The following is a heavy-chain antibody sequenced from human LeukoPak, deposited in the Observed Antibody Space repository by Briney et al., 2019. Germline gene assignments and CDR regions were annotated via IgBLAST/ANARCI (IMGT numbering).Heavy chain of an antibody. J-gene: IGHJ4*02. D-gene: IGHD6-19*01. Sequence: GSLRLSCAASGFRFSNHYMRWIRQAPGKGLGWVANINEDGSNKWHLGSVKGRFTVSRDNARNALYLQMNSLRVEDTAVYYCTRVIVAVPGYFDYFDFWGQGALVTVSS. V-gene: IGHV3-7*01. CDR1: GFRFSNHY. CDR3: TRVIVAVPGYFDYFDF. CDR2: INEDGSNK.